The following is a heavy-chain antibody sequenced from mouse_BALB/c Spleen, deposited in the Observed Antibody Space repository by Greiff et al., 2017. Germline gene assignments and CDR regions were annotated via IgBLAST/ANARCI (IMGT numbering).Heavy chain of an antibody. CDR3: ARKGDYYGSLYAMDD. CDR1: GYTFTSYW. J-gene: IGHJ4*01. Sequence: QVQLQQPGSELVRPGASVKLSCKASGYTFTSYWMHWVKQRHGQGLEWIGNIYPYNGGTGYNQKFKSKATLTVDNSSSTAYMELRSLTSEDSAVYYCARKGDYYGSLYAMDDWGQGTSVTVSS. CDR2: IYPYNGGT. V-gene: IGHV1-53*01. D-gene: IGHD1-1*01.